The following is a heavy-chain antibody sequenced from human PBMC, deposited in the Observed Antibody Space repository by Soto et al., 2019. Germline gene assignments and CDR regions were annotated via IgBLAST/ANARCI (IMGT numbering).Heavy chain of an antibody. CDR2: INHSGST. V-gene: IGHV4-34*01. J-gene: IGHJ4*02. CDR3: ARGAEAVAGTWYFDS. D-gene: IGHD6-19*01. Sequence: SETLSLTCAVYCGSFSGYYWTWIRQPPGKGLEWIGEINHSGSTNYNPSLKSRVTISVDTSKNQSSLKLSSVTAADTAVYYCARGAEAVAGTWYFDSWGQGTLVPVSS. CDR1: CGSFSGYY.